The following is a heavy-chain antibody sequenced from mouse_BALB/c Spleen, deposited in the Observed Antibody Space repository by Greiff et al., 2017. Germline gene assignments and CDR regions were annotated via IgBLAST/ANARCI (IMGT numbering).Heavy chain of an antibody. Sequence: EVHLVESGGGLVKPGGSLKLSCAASGFTFSDYYMYWVRQTPEKRLEWVATISDGGSYTYYPDSVKGRFTISRDNAKNNLYLQMSSLKSEDTAMYYCAREDGKAWFAYWGQGTLVTVSA. D-gene: IGHD2-1*01. CDR1: GFTFSDYY. J-gene: IGHJ3*01. CDR2: ISDGGSYT. V-gene: IGHV5-4*02. CDR3: AREDGKAWFAY.